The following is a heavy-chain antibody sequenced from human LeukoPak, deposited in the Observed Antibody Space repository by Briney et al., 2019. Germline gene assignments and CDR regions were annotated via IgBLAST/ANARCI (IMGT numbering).Heavy chain of an antibody. CDR3: ARINGYSSGWSADPDFDY. CDR2: IIPIFGTA. D-gene: IGHD6-19*01. J-gene: IGHJ4*02. Sequence: SVKVSCKASGGTFSSYAISWVRQAPGQGLEWMGGIIPIFGTANYAQKFQGRVTITADESTSTAYMELSSLRPEDTAVYYCARINGYSSGWSADPDFDYWGQGTLVTVSS. CDR1: GGTFSSYA. V-gene: IGHV1-69*13.